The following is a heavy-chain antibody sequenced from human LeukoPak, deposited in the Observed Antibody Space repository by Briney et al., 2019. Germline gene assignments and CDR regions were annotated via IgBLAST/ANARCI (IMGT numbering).Heavy chain of an antibody. CDR1: GGTFSSYA. V-gene: IGHV1-69*04. CDR3: ARAGIAAAGPDY. Sequence: ASVTVSCKASGGTFSSYAISWVRQAPGQGLEWMGRIIPILGIANYAQKFQGRVTITADKSTSTAYMELSSLRSEDTAVYYCARAGIAAAGPDYWGQGTLVTVSS. D-gene: IGHD6-13*01. CDR2: IIPILGIA. J-gene: IGHJ4*02.